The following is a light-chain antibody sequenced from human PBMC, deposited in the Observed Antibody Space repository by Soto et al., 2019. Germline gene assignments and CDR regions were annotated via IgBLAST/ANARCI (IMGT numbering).Light chain of an antibody. V-gene: IGLV1-44*01. CDR1: SSNIGSNT. CDR2: SNN. Sequence: QSVLTQPPSASGTPGQRVTISCSGSSSNIGSNTVNWYQQLPGTAPKLLIYSNNQRPSGVPDRFSGSKSGTSASLAISGLQSEDEADYYCAAWYDSLVFGGGTKLTVL. CDR3: AAWYDSLV. J-gene: IGLJ2*01.